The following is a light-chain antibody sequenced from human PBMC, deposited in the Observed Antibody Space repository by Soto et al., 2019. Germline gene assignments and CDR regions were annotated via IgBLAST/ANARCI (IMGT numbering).Light chain of an antibody. Sequence: DSQMTQAAAALSTSIEDKVTITCRASQSVSRWLAWYQQKPGKAPKLLIYKASTLESGVPSRFSGSGSGTEFTLAISSLQHDDSDTYSCQPYNACWT. J-gene: IGKJ1*01. V-gene: IGKV1-5*03. CDR1: QSVSRW. CDR2: KAS. CDR3: QPYNACWT.